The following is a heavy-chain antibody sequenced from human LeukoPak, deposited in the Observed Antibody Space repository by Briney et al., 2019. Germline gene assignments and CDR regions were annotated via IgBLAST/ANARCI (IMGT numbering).Heavy chain of an antibody. V-gene: IGHV4-59*12. CDR3: AREGRYRYGYNEYHLYMDI. J-gene: IGHJ6*03. Sequence: NASETLSLTCTVSGGSISTYYWSWIRQSPGKGLEWIGYIYYDGSTNYNPSLKSRVTISVDTSKNQFSLKLSSVTAAETAAYYCAREGRYRYGYNEYHLYMDIWGKGTTVTVSS. CDR2: IYYDGST. D-gene: IGHD5-18*01. CDR1: GGSISTYY.